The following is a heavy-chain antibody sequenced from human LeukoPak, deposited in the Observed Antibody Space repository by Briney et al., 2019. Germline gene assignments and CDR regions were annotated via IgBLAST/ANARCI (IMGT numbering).Heavy chain of an antibody. CDR2: INWNGGST. V-gene: IGHV3-20*04. J-gene: IGHJ4*02. CDR3: ASNSGYDLIFDY. D-gene: IGHD5-12*01. Sequence: GGSLRLSCAASGFTFDDYGMSWVRQAPGKGLEWVSGINWNGGSTGYADSVKGRFTISRDNAKNSLYLQMNSLRAEDTAVYYCASNSGYDLIFDYWGQGTLVTVSS. CDR1: GFTFDDYG.